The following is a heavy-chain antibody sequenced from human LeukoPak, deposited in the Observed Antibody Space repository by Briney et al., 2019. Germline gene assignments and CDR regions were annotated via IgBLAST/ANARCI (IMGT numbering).Heavy chain of an antibody. Sequence: ASVKVSCKASGYTFTSYGISWVRQPTGQGLERMGWISAYNGNTNYAQKLQGRVTMNTDTSMSTAYMELRSLRSDDTAVYYCARDSIAVAGRGVDYWGQGTLVTVSS. J-gene: IGHJ4*02. V-gene: IGHV1-18*01. CDR3: ARDSIAVAGRGVDY. CDR2: ISAYNGNT. CDR1: GYTFTSYG. D-gene: IGHD6-19*01.